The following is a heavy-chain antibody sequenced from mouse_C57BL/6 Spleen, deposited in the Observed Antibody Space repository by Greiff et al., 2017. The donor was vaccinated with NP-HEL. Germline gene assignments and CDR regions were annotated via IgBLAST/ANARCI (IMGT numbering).Heavy chain of an antibody. CDR2: IDPANGNT. V-gene: IGHV14-3*01. CDR1: GFNIKNTY. CDR3: ASMPWGRFDGYYPYYFDY. D-gene: IGHD2-3*01. Sequence: DVQLQESVAELVRPGASVKLSCTASGFNIKNTYMHWVKQRPEQGLEWIGRIDPANGNTKYAPKFQGKATLTADTSSNTAYLQLSSLTSEDTAIYYCASMPWGRFDGYYPYYFDYWGQGTTLTVSS. J-gene: IGHJ2*01.